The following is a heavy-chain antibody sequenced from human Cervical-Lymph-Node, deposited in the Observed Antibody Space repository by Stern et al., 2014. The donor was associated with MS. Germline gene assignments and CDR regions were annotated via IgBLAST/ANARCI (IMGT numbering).Heavy chain of an antibody. D-gene: IGHD3-10*01. Sequence: VQLVESGGGVVQPGRSLRLSCAATGYTFSAHGMHWVRQAPGKGLEWVALSSHEGSKSYYADSVKGRFTISRDNSKNTLHLQMNSLRPEDTAVYYCATVGGDSHDNQLNNDYFYYGLDVWGQGTTVTVSS. CDR2: SSHEGSKS. CDR1: GYTFSAHG. J-gene: IGHJ6*02. CDR3: ATVGGDSHDNQLNNDYFYYGLDV. V-gene: IGHV3-30*03.